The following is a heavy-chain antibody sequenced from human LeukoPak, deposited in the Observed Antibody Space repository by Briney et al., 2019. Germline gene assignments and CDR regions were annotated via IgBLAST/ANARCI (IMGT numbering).Heavy chain of an antibody. V-gene: IGHV3-15*01. Sequence: SGGSLRLSCAASGFTFSNAWMNWVRQAPGKGLEWVGRIKSKTDGGTTDYAAPIKGRFTISREDSETTLYLQMNSLRTEDTAVYYCATDSYYDFWSGYYGYWGQGTLVTVSS. CDR3: ATDSYYDFWSGYYGY. J-gene: IGHJ4*02. D-gene: IGHD3-3*01. CDR1: GFTFSNAW. CDR2: IKSKTDGGTT.